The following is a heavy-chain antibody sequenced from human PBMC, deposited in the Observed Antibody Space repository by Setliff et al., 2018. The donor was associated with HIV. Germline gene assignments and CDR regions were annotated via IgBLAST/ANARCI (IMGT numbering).Heavy chain of an antibody. Sequence: LRLSCAASGFTFSDYYMSWLRQAPGKGLEWVSYISRDGNTIYYADSVKGRFTISRDNAKNSLYLQLNSLRPEDTAVYYCARDVGPSMVRGVPSGYWGQGTLVTVSS. D-gene: IGHD3-10*01. J-gene: IGHJ4*02. CDR2: ISRDGNTI. CDR3: ARDVGPSMVRGVPSGY. CDR1: GFTFSDYY. V-gene: IGHV3-11*01.